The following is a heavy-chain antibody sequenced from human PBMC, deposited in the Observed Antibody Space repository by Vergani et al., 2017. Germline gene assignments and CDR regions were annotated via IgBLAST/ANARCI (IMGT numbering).Heavy chain of an antibody. V-gene: IGHV3-23*01. J-gene: IGHJ6*02. CDR3: AKGGTEDDFWSGYYIDGMDV. D-gene: IGHD3-3*01. CDR2: ISGSGGST. Sequence: EVQLLESGGGLVQPGGSLRLSCAASGFTFSSYAMSWVRQAPGKGLEWVSAISGSGGSTYYADSVKGRFTSSRDNSKNTLYLQMNSLRAEDTAVYYCAKGGTEDDFWSGYYIDGMDVWGQGTTVTVSS. CDR1: GFTFSSYA.